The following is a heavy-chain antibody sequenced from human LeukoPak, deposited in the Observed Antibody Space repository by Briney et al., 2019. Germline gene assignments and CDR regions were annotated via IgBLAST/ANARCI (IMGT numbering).Heavy chain of an antibody. CDR1: GGSLSSSLYY. D-gene: IGHD3-9*01. CDR3: ARHFPHMDPTGWSQGWFDS. CDR2: IYYSGPP. V-gene: IGHV4-39*01. J-gene: IGHJ5*01. Sequence: ASETLSLTCTVSGGSLSSSLYYGAGVPQPPGRGLEWIGTIYYSGPPYYNPSLKSRVTISVDTSENEFSLKLSSVTAADTAIYFCARHFPHMDPTGWSQGWFDSWGQGTLVTASS.